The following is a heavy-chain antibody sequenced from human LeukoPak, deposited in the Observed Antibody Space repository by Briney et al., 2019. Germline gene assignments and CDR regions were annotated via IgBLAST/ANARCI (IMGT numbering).Heavy chain of an antibody. V-gene: IGHV3-53*01. CDR1: GFTVSSNY. CDR2: IYSGGST. D-gene: IGHD3-10*01. Sequence: PGGSLRLSCAASGFTVSSNYMSWVRQAPGKGLEWVSVIYSGGSTYYADSVKGRFTISRDNAKNSLYLQMNSLRAEDTAVYYCARLLWFGEFNPDYWGQGTLVTVSS. CDR3: ARLLWFGEFNPDY. J-gene: IGHJ4*02.